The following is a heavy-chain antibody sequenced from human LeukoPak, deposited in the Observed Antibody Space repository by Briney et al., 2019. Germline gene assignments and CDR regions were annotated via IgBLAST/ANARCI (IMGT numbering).Heavy chain of an antibody. D-gene: IGHD3-9*01. CDR3: ARDLVYDILTGYYSSNYGMDV. V-gene: IGHV3-30*04. CDR1: GFTFSSYA. CDR2: ISYDGSNK. J-gene: IGHJ6*04. Sequence: GGSLRLSCAASGFTFSSYAMHWVRQAPGKGLEWVAVISYDGSNKYYADSVKGRFTISGDNSKNTLYMQMNSLRAEDTAVYYCARDLVYDILTGYYSSNYGMDVWGKGTTVTVSS.